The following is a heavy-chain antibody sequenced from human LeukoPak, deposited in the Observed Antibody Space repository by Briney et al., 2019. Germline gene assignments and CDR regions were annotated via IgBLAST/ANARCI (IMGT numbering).Heavy chain of an antibody. CDR2: ISSSGSTI. J-gene: IGHJ4*02. D-gene: IGHD6-6*01. Sequence: GSLRLSCAASGFTFSDYYMSWIRQAPGKGLEWVSYISSSGSTIYYADSVKGRFTISWDNAKNSLYLQMNSLRAEDTAVYYCARDRYSSSTFFDYWGQGTLVTVSS. CDR3: ARDRYSSSTFFDY. V-gene: IGHV3-11*01. CDR1: GFTFSDYY.